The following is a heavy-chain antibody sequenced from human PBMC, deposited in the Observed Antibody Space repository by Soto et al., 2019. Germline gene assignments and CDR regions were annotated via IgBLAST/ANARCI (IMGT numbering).Heavy chain of an antibody. V-gene: IGHV1-2*02. D-gene: IGHD2-15*01. CDR2: INPGSGNP. J-gene: IGHJ4*02. CDR3: ASEDCRNTNCLKGFDY. Sequence: ASVKVSCKASGYTFTDYYMHWVRRAPGQGFEWVGGINPGSGNPKYVPKFQGRVTVTRDTSTSTAYMELNRLTSDDTAVYYCASEDCRNTNCLKGFDYWGQGTLVTVSS. CDR1: GYTFTDYY.